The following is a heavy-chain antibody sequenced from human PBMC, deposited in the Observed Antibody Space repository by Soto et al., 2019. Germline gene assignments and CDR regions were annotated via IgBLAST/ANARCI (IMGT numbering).Heavy chain of an antibody. CDR3: ARDFPQ. CDR2: INGASTTT. Sequence: DVQLVGSGGGLVQPGGSLRLSCVASGFPFSSYAMHWVRQAPGKGLEWISYINGASTTTFYSNSVKGRFTVSRDNAANSVYVGTCSLTLERMASSSGARDFPQWGPGLVVTVSS. J-gene: IGHJ4*02. V-gene: IGHV3-48*01. CDR1: GFPFSSYA.